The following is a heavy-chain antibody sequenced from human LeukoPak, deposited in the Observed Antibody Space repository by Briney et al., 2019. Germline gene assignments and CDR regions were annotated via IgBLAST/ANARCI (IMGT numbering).Heavy chain of an antibody. J-gene: IGHJ4*02. D-gene: IGHD1-26*01. V-gene: IGHV3-74*01. CDR2: INTDGSDT. CDR1: GFTFSSYW. CDR3: ARGSKMGARGLGDY. Sequence: PGGSLRLSCAASGFTFSSYWMHWVRQVPGKGLVWVSEINTDGSDTNYADSVKGRFTISRDNAKNTVFLQMNSLRAEDTAVYYCARGSKMGARGLGDYWGQGNLVTVSS.